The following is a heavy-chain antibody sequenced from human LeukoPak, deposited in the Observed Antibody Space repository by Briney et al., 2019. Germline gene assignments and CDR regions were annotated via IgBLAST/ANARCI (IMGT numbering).Heavy chain of an antibody. Sequence: ASVKVSCKASGYTFTSYGISWVGQAPGQGLEWMGWISAYNGNTNYAQKLQGRVTMTTDTSTSTAYMELRSLRSDDTAVYYCARVSPRYCSSTSCSFDPWGQGTLVTVSS. V-gene: IGHV1-18*01. D-gene: IGHD2-2*01. CDR2: ISAYNGNT. J-gene: IGHJ5*02. CDR1: GYTFTSYG. CDR3: ARVSPRYCSSTSCSFDP.